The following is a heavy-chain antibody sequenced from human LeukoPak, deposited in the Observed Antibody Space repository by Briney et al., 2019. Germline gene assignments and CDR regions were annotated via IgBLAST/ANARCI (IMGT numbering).Heavy chain of an antibody. CDR3: ARVPRGYGYGLGEGY. Sequence: ASVKVSCKASGYTFTSYDINWVRQATGQGLEWMGWMNPNSGNTGYAQKFQGRVTMTRNTSISTAYMELSSLRSEDTAVYYCARVPRGYGYGLGEGYWGQGTLVTVSS. CDR1: GYTFTSYD. D-gene: IGHD5-18*01. CDR2: MNPNSGNT. V-gene: IGHV1-8*01. J-gene: IGHJ4*02.